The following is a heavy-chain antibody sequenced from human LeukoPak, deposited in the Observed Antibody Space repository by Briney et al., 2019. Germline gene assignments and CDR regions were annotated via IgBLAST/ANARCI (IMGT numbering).Heavy chain of an antibody. V-gene: IGHV3-23*01. D-gene: IGHD6-13*01. Sequence: GGSLRLSCAASGFTFRSYVMSWVRQAPGKGLEWVSAISGSGGSTYYADSVKGRFTISRDNSKNTLYLQMNSLRAEDTAVYYCAKSGYRAKGFDYWGQGTLVTVSS. CDR2: ISGSGGST. CDR3: AKSGYRAKGFDY. CDR1: GFTFRSYV. J-gene: IGHJ4*02.